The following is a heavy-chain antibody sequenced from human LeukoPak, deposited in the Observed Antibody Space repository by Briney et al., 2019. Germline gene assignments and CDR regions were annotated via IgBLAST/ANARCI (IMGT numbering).Heavy chain of an antibody. CDR1: GFTFSSYG. CDR2: IWYDGSNK. V-gene: IGHV3-33*01. D-gene: IGHD5-12*01. J-gene: IGHJ4*02. Sequence: GGSLRLSCAASGFTFSSYGMHWVRQAPGKGLEWVAVIWYDGSNKYYADSVKGRFTISRDDSKNTLYLQMNSLRAEDTAVYYCARGGYSGYDLLYWGQGTLVTVSS. CDR3: ARGGYSGYDLLY.